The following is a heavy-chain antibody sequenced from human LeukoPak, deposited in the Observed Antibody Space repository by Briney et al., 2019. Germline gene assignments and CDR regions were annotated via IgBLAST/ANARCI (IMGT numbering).Heavy chain of an antibody. Sequence: PGGSLRLSCAASGFTFSNYWMHWVRQAPGKGLVWVSRINSDGSNTNYADSVKGRFTISRDNAKNTLYLQMNSLRAADTAVYYCARVGYGGYGVLDYWGQGTLVTVSS. CDR2: INSDGSNT. CDR3: ARVGYGGYGVLDY. J-gene: IGHJ4*02. D-gene: IGHD5-12*01. V-gene: IGHV3-74*01. CDR1: GFTFSNYW.